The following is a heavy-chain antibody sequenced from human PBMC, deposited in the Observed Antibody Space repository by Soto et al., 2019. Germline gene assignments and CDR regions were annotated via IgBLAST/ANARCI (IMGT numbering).Heavy chain of an antibody. CDR1: GFTFNTYG. D-gene: IGHD6-19*01. CDR2: ISAGGDST. J-gene: IGHJ4*02. CDR3: AKDWGSGWFRSYFDS. V-gene: IGHV3-23*01. Sequence: GGSLRLSCAASGFTFNTYGMSWVRQAPGKGLEWVSVISAGGDSTYYADSVKGRFTISRDNSKNTLFLQMNSLRAEDTAVYYCAKDWGSGWFRSYFDSWGQGTLVTVSS.